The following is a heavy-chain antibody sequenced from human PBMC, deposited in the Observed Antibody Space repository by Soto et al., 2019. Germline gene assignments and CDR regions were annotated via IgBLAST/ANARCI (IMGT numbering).Heavy chain of an antibody. D-gene: IGHD3-22*01. CDR1: GGTFSSYA. J-gene: IGHJ5*02. Sequence: SVKVSCKASGGTFSSYAISWVRQAPGQGLEWMGGIIPIFGTANYAQKFQGRVTITADESTSTAYMELSSLRSEDTAVYYCARDRYYYDSSGTPLFDPCGQGTLVTSSS. CDR2: IIPIFGTA. V-gene: IGHV1-69*13. CDR3: ARDRYYYDSSGTPLFDP.